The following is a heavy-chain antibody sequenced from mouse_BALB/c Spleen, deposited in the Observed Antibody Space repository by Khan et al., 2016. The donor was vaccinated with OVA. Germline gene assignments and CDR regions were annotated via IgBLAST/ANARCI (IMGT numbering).Heavy chain of an antibody. CDR1: GYSITSGYA. V-gene: IGHV3-2*02. J-gene: IGHJ2*01. D-gene: IGHD1-1*01. Sequence: EVELKESGPGLVKPSPSLSLTCTVTGYSITSGYAWNWIRQFPGNKLEWMGYISYSGVTSYTPSLKSRISITRDTSKNPFFLQLNSVTTEDTATYYCARGNYYGYCFNYWGQGTTLTVSS. CDR3: ARGNYYGYCFNY. CDR2: ISYSGVT.